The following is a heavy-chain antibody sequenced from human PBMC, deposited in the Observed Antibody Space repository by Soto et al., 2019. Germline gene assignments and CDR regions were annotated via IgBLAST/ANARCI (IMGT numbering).Heavy chain of an antibody. CDR1: GFTFSSYA. CDR3: PMRGVAGTDAFWFDP. Sequence: PGGPLRLSCAASGFTFSSYAMSWVRQAPGKGLEWVSAISGSGGSTYYADSVKGRFTISRDNSKNTLYLQMNSLRAEDTAVYYCPMRGVAGTDAFWFDPWGQGTLVTVSS. CDR2: ISGSGGST. V-gene: IGHV3-23*01. D-gene: IGHD6-19*01. J-gene: IGHJ5*02.